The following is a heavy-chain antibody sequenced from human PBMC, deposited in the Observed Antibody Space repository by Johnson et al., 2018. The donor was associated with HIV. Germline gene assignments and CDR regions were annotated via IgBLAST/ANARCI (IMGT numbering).Heavy chain of an antibody. J-gene: IGHJ3*02. CDR3: ARDRSENAFDI. CDR1: GFTVSSNY. V-gene: IGHV3-66*01. CDR2: IYSGGST. Sequence: VQLVESGGGLVQPGGSLRLSCAASGFTVSSNYMSWVHQAPGKGLEWVSVIYSGGSTYYADSVKGRFTISRDNSKNTLYLQMNSLRAEDTAVYYCARDRSENAFDIWGQGTMVTVSS.